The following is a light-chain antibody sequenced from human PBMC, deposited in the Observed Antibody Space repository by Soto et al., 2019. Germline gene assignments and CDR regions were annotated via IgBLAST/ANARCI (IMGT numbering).Light chain of an antibody. CDR1: QSVSSSY. J-gene: IGKJ1*01. CDR2: GAS. V-gene: IGKV3-20*01. Sequence: ESVLTQSPGTLSLSPGEKATLSCMASQSVSSSYLAWYQQKPGQAPRLLIYGASSRATGIPDRFSGSGSGTDFPLTVSRLEPEDFAVYYCQQFGSASWTFGQGTKVEIK. CDR3: QQFGSASWT.